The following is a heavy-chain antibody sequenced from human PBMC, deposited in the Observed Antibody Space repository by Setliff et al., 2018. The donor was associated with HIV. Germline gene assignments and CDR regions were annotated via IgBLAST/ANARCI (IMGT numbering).Heavy chain of an antibody. CDR2: INYSGKT. CDR1: GGSFSGFY. D-gene: IGHD3-10*01. J-gene: IGHJ4*02. Sequence: SETLSLTCGISGGSFSGFYWAWIRQPPGKGLEWIGEINYSGKTNKSPSLKSRANISADTSRTQFSLNLISVTAADTAVYYCARHYYSSGSHSYVDDWGQGTLVTVSS. CDR3: ARHYYSSGSHSYVDD. V-gene: IGHV4-34*04.